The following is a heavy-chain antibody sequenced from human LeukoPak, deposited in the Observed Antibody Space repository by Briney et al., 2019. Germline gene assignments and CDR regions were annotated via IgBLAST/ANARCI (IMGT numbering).Heavy chain of an antibody. Sequence: SETLSLTCSVSGGSISIYYWTWIRQIPGKGLEWIGYIYYTGTTNYNPLFESRATISVDTSKNQFSLKLTSVTAADTAAYYCARGSWQLAEEVYWGQGTLVTVSS. CDR2: IYYTGTT. V-gene: IGHV4-59*01. CDR1: GGSISIYY. D-gene: IGHD6-6*01. CDR3: ARGSWQLAEEVY. J-gene: IGHJ4*02.